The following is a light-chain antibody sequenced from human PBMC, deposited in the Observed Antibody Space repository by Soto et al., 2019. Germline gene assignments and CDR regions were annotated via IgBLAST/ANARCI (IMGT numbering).Light chain of an antibody. CDR1: SSNIGNNY. CDR2: ENN. V-gene: IGLV1-51*02. J-gene: IGLJ1*01. Sequence: QSVLTQPPSVSAAPGQKVTISCSGSSSNIGNNYVSWYQQLPGTAPTLLIYENNKRPSGIPGRFSGSKSGTSATLGITGLQNGDEADYYCGTWDSSLSSVFGTGTKVTVL. CDR3: GTWDSSLSSV.